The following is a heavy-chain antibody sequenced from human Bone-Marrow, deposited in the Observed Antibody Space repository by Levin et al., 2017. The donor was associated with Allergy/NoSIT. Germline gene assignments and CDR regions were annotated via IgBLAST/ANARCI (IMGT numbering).Heavy chain of an antibody. CDR1: GITFDDYT. J-gene: IGHJ4*02. D-gene: IGHD5-24*01. CDR2: MSWDGGST. V-gene: IGHV3-43*01. Sequence: GGSLRLSCAASGITFDDYTMHWVRQAPGKGLEWVSLMSWDGGSTYYADSVKGRFTISRDKSKTSLYLQMNSLTTEDTALYYCWAQRWLQKGFDFWGQGTLVTVSS. CDR3: WAQRWLQKGFDF.